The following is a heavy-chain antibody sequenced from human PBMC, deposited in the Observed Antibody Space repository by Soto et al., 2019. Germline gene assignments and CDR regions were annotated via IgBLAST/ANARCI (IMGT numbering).Heavy chain of an antibody. Sequence: QVQLVQSGAEVKKPGSSVKVSCKASGGTFSSYAISWVRQAPGQGLEWMGGIIPIFGTANYAQKFQGRVTITADESTSTAYMELSSLRSEDTAVYYCAITPRRVGIAAGREVRDDYWGQGTLVTVSS. CDR2: IIPIFGTA. CDR3: AITPRRVGIAAGREVRDDY. V-gene: IGHV1-69*12. J-gene: IGHJ4*02. CDR1: GGTFSSYA. D-gene: IGHD6-25*01.